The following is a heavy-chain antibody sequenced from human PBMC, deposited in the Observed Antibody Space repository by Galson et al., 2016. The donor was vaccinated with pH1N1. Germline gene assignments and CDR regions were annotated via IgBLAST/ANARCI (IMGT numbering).Heavy chain of an antibody. CDR1: GFTFDDYA. Sequence: SLRLSCAASGFTFDDYAMHWVRQAPGKGLEWVSGISWNSGSIGYADSVKGRFTISRDNAKNSLYLQMNSLRAEDTALYYCAKDVRRGDYGDYAYFDYWGQGHLVTVSS. J-gene: IGHJ4*02. D-gene: IGHD4-17*01. V-gene: IGHV3-9*01. CDR2: ISWNSGSI. CDR3: AKDVRRGDYGDYAYFDY.